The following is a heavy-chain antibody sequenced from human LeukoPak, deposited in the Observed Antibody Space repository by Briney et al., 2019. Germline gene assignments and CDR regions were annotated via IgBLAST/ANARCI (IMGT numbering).Heavy chain of an antibody. J-gene: IGHJ3*02. CDR2: ISYDGSNK. Sequence: GGSLRLSCAASGFTFSSYGMHWVRQAPGKGLEWVAVISYDGSNKYYADSVKGRFTISRDNSKNTLYLQMNSLRAEDTAVYYCARDRGPPDSSGYPDAFDIWGQGTMVTVSS. CDR3: ARDRGPPDSSGYPDAFDI. D-gene: IGHD3-22*01. CDR1: GFTFSSYG. V-gene: IGHV3-30*03.